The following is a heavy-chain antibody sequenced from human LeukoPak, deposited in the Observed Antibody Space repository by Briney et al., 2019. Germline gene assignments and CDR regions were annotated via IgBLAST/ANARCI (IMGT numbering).Heavy chain of an antibody. CDR1: GGSISSSSYY. Sequence: SETLSLTCTVSGGSISSSSYYWGWIRQPPGKGLEWIGSIYYSGSTYYNSSLKSRVTISVDTSKNQFSLKLSSVTAADTAVYYCASSLWSGYYAKFDPWGQGTLVTVSS. D-gene: IGHD3-3*01. CDR3: ASSLWSGYYAKFDP. J-gene: IGHJ5*02. CDR2: IYYSGST. V-gene: IGHV4-39*07.